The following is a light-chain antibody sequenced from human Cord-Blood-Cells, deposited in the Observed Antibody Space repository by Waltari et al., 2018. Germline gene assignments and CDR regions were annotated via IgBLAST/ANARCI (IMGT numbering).Light chain of an antibody. CDR2: EGS. J-gene: IGLJ3*02. CDR3: CSYAGRSTWV. CDR1: SSDVGCYNL. V-gene: IGLV2-23*01. Sequence: QSALPQPASVSGSPGQSITISRTGTSSDVGCYNLVSWYQQHPGKAPKPMIYEGSKRPSGVSNRFSGSKSGNTASLTISGLQAEDGADYYCCSYAGRSTWVFGGGTKLTVL.